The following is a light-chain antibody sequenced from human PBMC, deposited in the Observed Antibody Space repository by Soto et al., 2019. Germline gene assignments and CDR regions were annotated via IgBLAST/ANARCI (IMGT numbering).Light chain of an antibody. CDR2: AXS. CDR3: QQYGGSPPWT. CDR1: QSVGSAY. V-gene: IGKV3-20*01. J-gene: IGKJ1*01. Sequence: EIVITQSPATLSVSPWARATLSCRTSQSVGSAYLAWYQQKPAXAXRLLIYAXSTRATGIPDRFSGSGSGTDFTLTITSLEPEDFAVYYCQQYGGSPPWTFGQGTKVDIK.